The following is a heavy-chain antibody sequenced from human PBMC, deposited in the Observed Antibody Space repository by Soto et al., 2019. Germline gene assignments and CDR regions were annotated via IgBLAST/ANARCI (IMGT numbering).Heavy chain of an antibody. CDR2: IGTAGDT. V-gene: IGHV3-13*01. CDR3: ARGMGYCSGGSCYDWFDP. Sequence: PGGSLRLSCAASGLTFSSYDMHWVRPATGKGLEWVSAIGTAGDTYYPGSVKGRFTISRENAKNSLYLQMNSLRAGDTAVYYCARGMGYCSGGSCYDWFDPWGQGTLVTVSS. CDR1: GLTFSSYD. J-gene: IGHJ5*02. D-gene: IGHD2-15*01.